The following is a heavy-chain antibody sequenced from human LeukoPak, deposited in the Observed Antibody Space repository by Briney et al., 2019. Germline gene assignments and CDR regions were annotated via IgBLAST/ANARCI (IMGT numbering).Heavy chain of an antibody. Sequence: GGSLRLSCAASGFTVSSNYMSWVRQAPGKGLEWVSVIYSGGSTYYADSVKGRFTISRHNSKNTLYLQMNSLRAEDTAVYYCARVATLYAFDIWGQRTMVTVSS. V-gene: IGHV3-53*04. D-gene: IGHD1-26*01. CDR1: GFTVSSNY. CDR2: IYSGGST. CDR3: ARVATLYAFDI. J-gene: IGHJ3*02.